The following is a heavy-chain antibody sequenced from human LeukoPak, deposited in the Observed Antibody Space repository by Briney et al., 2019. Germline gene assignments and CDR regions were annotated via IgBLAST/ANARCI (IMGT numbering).Heavy chain of an antibody. J-gene: IGHJ4*02. CDR1: GFTFSSYA. D-gene: IGHD6-13*01. V-gene: IGHV3-23*01. Sequence: GGSLRLSCAASGFTFSSYAMSWVRQAPGKGLEWVSAISGSGGSTYYADSVKGRFTISRDNSKNTLYLQMNSLRAEDTAVCYCAKDRGPTAAAAVLYWGQGTLVTVSS. CDR3: AKDRGPTAAAAVLY. CDR2: ISGSGGST.